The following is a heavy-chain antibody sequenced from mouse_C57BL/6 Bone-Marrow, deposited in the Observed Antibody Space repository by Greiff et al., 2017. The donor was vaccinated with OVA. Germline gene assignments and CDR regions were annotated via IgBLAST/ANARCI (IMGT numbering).Heavy chain of an antibody. CDR3: ARDLITFYAMDY. Sequence: QVQLKESGAELVRPGTSVKVSCKASGYAFTNYLIEWVKQRPGQGLEWIGVINPGSGGTNYNEKFKGKATLTADKSSSTAYMQLSSLTSEDSAVYVCARDLITFYAMDYWGQGTSVTVSS. V-gene: IGHV1-54*01. J-gene: IGHJ4*01. D-gene: IGHD1-1*01. CDR2: INPGSGGT. CDR1: GYAFTNYL.